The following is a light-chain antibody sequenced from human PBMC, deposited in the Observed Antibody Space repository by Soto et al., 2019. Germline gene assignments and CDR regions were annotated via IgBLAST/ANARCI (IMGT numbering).Light chain of an antibody. CDR3: ETWDSDTRV. V-gene: IGLV4-60*03. Sequence: QSVLTQSSSASASLGSSVKLTCTLSSGHSSNIIAWHQHQPGKAPRFLMRLEGSGSYNKGSGVPDRFSGSRSGADRYLTISNLQSEDEADYYRETWDSDTRVFGGGTQLTVL. J-gene: IGLJ3*02. CDR2: LEGSGSY. CDR1: SGHSSNI.